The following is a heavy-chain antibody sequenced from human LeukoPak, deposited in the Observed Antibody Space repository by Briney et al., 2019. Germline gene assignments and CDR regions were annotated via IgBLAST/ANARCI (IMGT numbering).Heavy chain of an antibody. CDR2: IDRGGGTT. J-gene: IGHJ4*02. Sequence: QPGGSLRLSCAASGFTFSSYWMSWVRQAPGKGLEWVSTIDRGGGTTHYADSVQGRFIMSRDDSRNMVFLQMRSLRAEDAALYYCAREHRNVCENPGCDFDFWGRGTLVTVSS. V-gene: IGHV3-23*01. CDR1: GFTFSSYW. CDR3: AREHRNVCENPGCDFDF. D-gene: IGHD5/OR15-5a*01.